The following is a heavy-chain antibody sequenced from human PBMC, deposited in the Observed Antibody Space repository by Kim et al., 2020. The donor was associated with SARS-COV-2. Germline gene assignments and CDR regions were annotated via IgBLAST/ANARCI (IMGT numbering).Heavy chain of an antibody. CDR3: ARDGRITMVRAYGMDV. CDR1: GFTFSSYS. Sequence: GGSLRLSCAASGFTFSSYSMNWVRQAPGKGLEWVSSISSSSSYIYYVDSVKGRFTISRDNAKNSLYLQMNSLRAEDTAVYYCARDGRITMVRAYGMDVWGQGTTVTVSS. D-gene: IGHD3-10*01. CDR2: ISSSSSYI. V-gene: IGHV3-21*01. J-gene: IGHJ6*02.